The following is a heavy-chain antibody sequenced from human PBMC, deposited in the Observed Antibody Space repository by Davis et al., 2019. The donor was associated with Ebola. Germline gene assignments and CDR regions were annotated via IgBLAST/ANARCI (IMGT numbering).Heavy chain of an antibody. CDR2: IKQDGSEK. CDR1: GFTFGNYW. V-gene: IGHV3-7*03. J-gene: IGHJ4*02. CDR3: GRDVGPNDY. D-gene: IGHD3-10*01. Sequence: GESLKISCVASGFTFGNYWMNWVRQAPGKGLEWVANIKQDGSEKRYVDSVKGRFTISRDNAKNSMYLQMNSLRADDTAVYYCGRDVGPNDYWGQGTLVTVSS.